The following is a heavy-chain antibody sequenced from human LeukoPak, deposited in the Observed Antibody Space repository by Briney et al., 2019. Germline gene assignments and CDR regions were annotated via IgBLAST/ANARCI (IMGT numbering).Heavy chain of an antibody. CDR2: IYSGGST. Sequence: GGSLRLSCAASGFAVSSNYMSWVRQAPGKGLEWVSVIYSGGSTYYADSVKGRFTISRDTSKNTLYLQMNSLRAEDTAVYYCARDSRAADYYYYGMDVWGQGTMVTVSS. V-gene: IGHV3-53*01. D-gene: IGHD6-13*01. J-gene: IGHJ6*02. CDR3: ARDSRAADYYYYGMDV. CDR1: GFAVSSNY.